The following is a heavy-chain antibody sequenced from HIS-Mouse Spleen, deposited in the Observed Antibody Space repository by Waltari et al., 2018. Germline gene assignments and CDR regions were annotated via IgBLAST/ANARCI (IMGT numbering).Heavy chain of an antibody. V-gene: IGHV4-59*08. CDR3: ARHPGWGSYYFDC. D-gene: IGHD3-10*01. J-gene: IGHJ4*02. Sequence: QVQLQESGPGLVKPSETLSLTCPVSGCPISSYYWSWIRPPPGKGLEWIGYIYYSGSTNYNPSLKSRVTISVDTSKNQFSLKLSSVTAADTAVYYCARHPGWGSYYFDCWGQGTLVTVSS. CDR1: GCPISSYY. CDR2: IYYSGST.